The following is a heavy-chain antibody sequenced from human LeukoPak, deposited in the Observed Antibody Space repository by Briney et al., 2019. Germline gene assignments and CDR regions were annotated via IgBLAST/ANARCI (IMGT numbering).Heavy chain of an antibody. CDR3: ARTTEGGYTYDYFYYYYMDV. CDR1: GDSISTYY. D-gene: IGHD5-18*01. Sequence: SETLSLTCTVSGDSISTYYWSWIRQPPGKGLEWIGYIYYRVTSDYNPSLKSRVTMSVDMSTRQISLKLSSVTAADTAVYYCARTTEGGYTYDYFYYYYMDVWGKGTTVTISS. CDR2: IYYRVTS. V-gene: IGHV4-59*01. J-gene: IGHJ6*03.